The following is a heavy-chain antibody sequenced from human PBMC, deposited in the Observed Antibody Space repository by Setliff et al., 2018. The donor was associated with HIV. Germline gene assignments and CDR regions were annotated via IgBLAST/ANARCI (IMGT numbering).Heavy chain of an antibody. Sequence: SETLSLTCTVSGVSISNYYWSWIRQPAGKGLEWIGRIYTSGNTNYNPSLKSRVTMSVDTSKKQFSLKLTSVTAADTAVYYCAGHFYYSGSGIWAGLDYWGPGTLVTVSS. D-gene: IGHD3-10*01. CDR1: GVSISNYY. CDR2: IYTSGNT. J-gene: IGHJ4*02. V-gene: IGHV4-4*07. CDR3: AGHFYYSGSGIWAGLDY.